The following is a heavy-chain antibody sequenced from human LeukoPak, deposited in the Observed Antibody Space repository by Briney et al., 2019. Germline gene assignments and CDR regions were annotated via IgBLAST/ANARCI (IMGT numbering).Heavy chain of an antibody. V-gene: IGHV4-34*01. CDR1: GGSFSGYY. CDR2: INHSGST. D-gene: IGHD2-2*01. J-gene: IGHJ6*02. Sequence: TSETLSLTCAVYGGSFSGYYWSWIRQPPGKGLEWIGEINHSGSTNYNPSLKSRVTISVDTPKNQFSLKLSSVTAADTAVYYCVRDCSSTSCYYGYYGMDVWGQGTTVTVSS. CDR3: VRDCSSTSCYYGYYGMDV.